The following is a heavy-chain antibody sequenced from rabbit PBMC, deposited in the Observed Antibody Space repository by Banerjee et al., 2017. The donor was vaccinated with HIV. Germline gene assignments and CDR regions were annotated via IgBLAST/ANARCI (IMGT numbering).Heavy chain of an antibody. J-gene: IGHJ4*01. V-gene: IGHV1S45*01. CDR1: GFDFSSYYM. D-gene: IGHD2-1*01. Sequence: QEQLKESGGGLVQPGGSLKLSCKASGFDFSSYYMSWVRQAPGKGLEWIGYIDPVFGSTYYASWAKGRFTISKTSSTTVTLQMTSLTVADTATYFCARYVGDGDGNYLNLWGPGTLVTVS. CDR3: ARYVGDGDGNYLNL. CDR2: IDPVFGST.